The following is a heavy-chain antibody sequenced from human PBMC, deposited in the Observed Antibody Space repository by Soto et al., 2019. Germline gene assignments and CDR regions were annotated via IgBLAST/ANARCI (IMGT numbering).Heavy chain of an antibody. V-gene: IGHV3-30*18. CDR3: AKGTSDILTGFPFYWYFDL. D-gene: IGHD3-9*01. Sequence: QVQLVESRGGVVQPGGSPRLSCAASGFTFSRYGIHWVRQAPGKGLEWVAVISFDGSYKYYEDSVKGRFIISRDNSKNTLYLQMNSLRAEDTAVYYCAKGTSDILTGFPFYWYFDLWGRGTLVTVSS. CDR1: GFTFSRYG. J-gene: IGHJ2*01. CDR2: ISFDGSYK.